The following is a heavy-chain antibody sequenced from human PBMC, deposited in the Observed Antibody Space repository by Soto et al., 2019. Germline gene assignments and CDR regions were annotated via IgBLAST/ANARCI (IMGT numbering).Heavy chain of an antibody. CDR1: GGTFSSYA. CDR2: IIPIFGTA. J-gene: IGHJ4*02. Sequence: QVQLVQSGAEVKKPGSSVKVSCKASGGTFSSYAISWVRQAPGQGLEWMGGIIPIFGTANYAQKFQGRVTITADEAPSGAYMELSSLRSEDTAVYYCASEVHTYCGGDCYQGYWGQGTLVTVSS. V-gene: IGHV1-69*12. D-gene: IGHD2-21*02. CDR3: ASEVHTYCGGDCYQGY.